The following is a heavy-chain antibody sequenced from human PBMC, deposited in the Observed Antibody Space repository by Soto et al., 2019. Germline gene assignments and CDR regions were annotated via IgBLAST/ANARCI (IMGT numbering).Heavy chain of an antibody. D-gene: IGHD2-2*01. Sequence: EVRLVDSGGGLVQPGRSLRLSCAASGFRFDDYAMHWVRQAPGKGLEWVSGISWYSGSLGYVDSVKGRFTISRDNDKNTPYLQMNSLRVDYTAFYYRAKDVGYCSSVSCHPHLEHWGQGALVTVSS. V-gene: IGHV3-9*01. J-gene: IGHJ1*01. CDR1: GFRFDDYA. CDR2: ISWYSGSL. CDR3: AKDVGYCSSVSCHPHLEH.